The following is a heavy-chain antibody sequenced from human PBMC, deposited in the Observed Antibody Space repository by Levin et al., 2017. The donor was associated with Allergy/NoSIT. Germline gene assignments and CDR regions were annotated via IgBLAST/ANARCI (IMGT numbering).Heavy chain of an antibody. J-gene: IGHJ5*02. CDR1: GFTFSNYA. V-gene: IGHV3-30*04. CDR2: ISHDASNQ. D-gene: IGHD6-19*01. Sequence: GESLKISCAASGFTFSNYAIHWVRQAPGKGLEWVAVISHDASNQYYADSVKGRFTISRDNSKSTLYLQMNSLRVDDTSLYYCARGVWVAGTGWFDPWGQGTLVTVSS. CDR3: ARGVWVAGTGWFDP.